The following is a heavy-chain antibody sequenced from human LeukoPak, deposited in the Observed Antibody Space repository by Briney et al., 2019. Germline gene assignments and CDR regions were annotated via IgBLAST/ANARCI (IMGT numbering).Heavy chain of an antibody. CDR3: ARGDGYCSGGSCPFYFDY. Sequence: SSETLSLTCTVSGGSISTYYWSWIRQPPGKGLEWIGEINHSGSTNYNPSLKSRVTISLDTSKNQFSLKLSSVTAADTAVYYCARGDGYCSGGSCPFYFDYWGQGTLVTVSS. D-gene: IGHD2-15*01. V-gene: IGHV4-34*01. CDR1: GGSISTYY. J-gene: IGHJ4*02. CDR2: INHSGST.